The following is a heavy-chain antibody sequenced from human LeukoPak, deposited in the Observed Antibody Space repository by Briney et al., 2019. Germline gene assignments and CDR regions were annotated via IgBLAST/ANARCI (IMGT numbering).Heavy chain of an antibody. V-gene: IGHV4-61*08. D-gene: IGHD1-7*01. CDR2: IYYSGST. J-gene: IGHJ3*02. CDR1: GGSISSGGYY. Sequence: SETLSLTCTVSGGSISSGGYYGSWIRQPPEKGLEGIGYIYYSGSTSYNPSIKSRVTISVDTSKNQFSLKLSSVPAADTAVYYCARDLLELGAFDIWGQGTMVTVSS. CDR3: ARDLLELGAFDI.